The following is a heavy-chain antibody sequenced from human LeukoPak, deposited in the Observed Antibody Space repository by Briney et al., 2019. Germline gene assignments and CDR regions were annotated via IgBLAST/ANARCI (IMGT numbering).Heavy chain of an antibody. CDR3: AREGSNYYDSSGYYLFDY. D-gene: IGHD3-22*01. V-gene: IGHV1-2*02. CDR1: GYIFTGYY. CDR2: INPNSGGT. Sequence: ASVKVSCKASGYIFTGYYMHWVRQAPGQGLEWMGWINPNSGGTNYAQKFQGRVTMTRDTSISTAYMELSRLRSDDTAVYYCAREGSNYYDSSGYYLFDYWGQGTLVTVSS. J-gene: IGHJ4*02.